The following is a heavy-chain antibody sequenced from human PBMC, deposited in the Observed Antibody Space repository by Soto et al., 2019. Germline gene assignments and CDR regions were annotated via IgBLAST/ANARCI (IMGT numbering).Heavy chain of an antibody. Sequence: ASVKVSCKASGGTFSSYAISWVRQAPGQGLEWMGGIIPIFGTANYAQKFQGRVTITADESTSTAYMELSSLRSEDTAVYYCAREGWLLKTFDYWGQGTLVTAPQ. J-gene: IGHJ4*02. D-gene: IGHD5-12*01. CDR2: IIPIFGTA. CDR1: GGTFSSYA. CDR3: AREGWLLKTFDY. V-gene: IGHV1-69*13.